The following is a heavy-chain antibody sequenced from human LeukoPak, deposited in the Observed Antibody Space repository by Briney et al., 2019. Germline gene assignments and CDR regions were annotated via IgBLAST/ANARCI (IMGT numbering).Heavy chain of an antibody. CDR3: ARRMGYCSGGSCPNWFDP. Sequence: GESLKISCKGSGYSFTSYWISWVRQMPGKGLEWMGRIDPSDSYTNYSPSFQGHVTISADKSISTAYLQWSSLKASDTAMYYCARRMGYCSGGSCPNWFDPWGQGTLVTVSS. J-gene: IGHJ5*02. V-gene: IGHV5-10-1*01. CDR1: GYSFTSYW. D-gene: IGHD2-15*01. CDR2: IDPSDSYT.